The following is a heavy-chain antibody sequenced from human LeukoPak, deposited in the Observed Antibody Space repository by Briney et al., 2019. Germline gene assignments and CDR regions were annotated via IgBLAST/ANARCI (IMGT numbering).Heavy chain of an antibody. CDR2: IYNGGST. CDR3: ARASLDTYYYDSSGYRPFDY. J-gene: IGHJ4*02. D-gene: IGHD3-22*01. Sequence: GGSLRLSCAASGFTFSSYGMHWVRQAPGKGLEWVSVIYNGGSTYYADSVKGRFTISRDNSKNTLYLQMNSLRAEDTAVYYCARASLDTYYYDSSGYRPFDYWGQGTLVTVSS. V-gene: IGHV3-66*01. CDR1: GFTFSSYG.